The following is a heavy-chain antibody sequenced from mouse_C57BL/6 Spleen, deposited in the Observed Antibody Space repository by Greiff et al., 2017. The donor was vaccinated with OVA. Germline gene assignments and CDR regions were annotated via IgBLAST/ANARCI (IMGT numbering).Heavy chain of an antibody. CDR3: VSYYYGSSSFAY. CDR2: IRSKSNNYAT. D-gene: IGHD1-1*01. Sequence: EVKLVESGGGLVQPKGSLKLSCAASGFSFNTYAMTWVRQAPGQGLEWVARIRSKSNNYATYYADSVKDRVTISRDDSESMLYLQMNNLKTEDTAMYYCVSYYYGSSSFAYWGQGTLVTVSA. V-gene: IGHV10-1*01. CDR1: GFSFNTYA. J-gene: IGHJ3*01.